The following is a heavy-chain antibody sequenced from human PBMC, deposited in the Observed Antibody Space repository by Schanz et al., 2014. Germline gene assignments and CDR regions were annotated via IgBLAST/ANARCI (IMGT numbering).Heavy chain of an antibody. CDR2: MNPNSGNP. CDR3: ARGRTFDY. V-gene: IGHV1-8*02. J-gene: IGHJ4*02. CDR1: GITFSTYV. Sequence: QVQLVQSGAEVKKPGASVKVSCKASGITFSTYVVVCVRQAPGQGLEWLGWMNPNSGNPGFAQKFRGRVTMTRNTSMSTAYIELHILTSEDTAVYYCARGRTFDYWGQGTLVTVSS.